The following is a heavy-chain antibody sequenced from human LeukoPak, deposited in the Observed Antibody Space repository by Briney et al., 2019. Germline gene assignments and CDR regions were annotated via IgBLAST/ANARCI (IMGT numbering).Heavy chain of an antibody. Sequence: GGSLRLSCAASGFTFSSYGMHWVRQAPGKGLEWVAVISYDGSNKYYADSVKGRFTISRDNSKNTLYLQMNSLRAEDTAVYYCAKDLYGDYEVWAFDIWGQGTMVTVSS. D-gene: IGHD4-17*01. CDR2: ISYDGSNK. J-gene: IGHJ3*02. CDR3: AKDLYGDYEVWAFDI. CDR1: GFTFSSYG. V-gene: IGHV3-30*18.